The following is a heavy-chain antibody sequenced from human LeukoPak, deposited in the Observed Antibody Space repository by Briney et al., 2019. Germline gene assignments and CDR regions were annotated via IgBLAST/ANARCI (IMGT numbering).Heavy chain of an antibody. J-gene: IGHJ2*01. D-gene: IGHD3-9*01. Sequence: PGGSLRLSCAASGFTFSSYGMHWVRQAPGKGLEWVAVIWYDGSNKYYADSVKGRLTISRDNSKKTLYLQMNSLRAEDTAVYYCARDYDILTGWRGWYFDLWGRGALVTVSS. CDR1: GFTFSSYG. CDR3: ARDYDILTGWRGWYFDL. V-gene: IGHV3-33*01. CDR2: IWYDGSNK.